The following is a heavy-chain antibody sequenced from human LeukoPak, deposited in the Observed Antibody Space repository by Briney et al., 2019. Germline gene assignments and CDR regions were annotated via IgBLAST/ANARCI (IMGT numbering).Heavy chain of an antibody. CDR2: IYHSGST. D-gene: IGHD3-22*01. CDR3: ARVKGGTVAVITYAFDI. Sequence: SETLSLTCTVSGYSISSGYYWGWIRQPPGKGLEWIGSIYHSGSTYYNPSLKSRVTISVDTSKNQFSLKLSSVTAADTAVYYCARVKGGTVAVITYAFDIWGQGTMVTVSS. CDR1: GYSISSGYY. V-gene: IGHV4-38-2*02. J-gene: IGHJ3*02.